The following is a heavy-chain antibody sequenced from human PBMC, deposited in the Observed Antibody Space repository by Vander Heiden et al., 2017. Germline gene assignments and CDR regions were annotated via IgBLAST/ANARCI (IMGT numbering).Heavy chain of an antibody. D-gene: IGHD6-6*01. V-gene: IGHV3-30*01. J-gene: IGHJ6*02. Sequence: QVQLVESGGGVVQPGRSLRLSCAASGFTFSSYAMHWVRQAPGKGLEWVAVISYDGSNKYYADSVKGRFTISRDNSKNTLYLQMNSMRAEDTAVYYCARDRGSSSSPRMDVWGQGTTVTVSS. CDR1: GFTFSSYA. CDR3: ARDRGSSSSPRMDV. CDR2: ISYDGSNK.